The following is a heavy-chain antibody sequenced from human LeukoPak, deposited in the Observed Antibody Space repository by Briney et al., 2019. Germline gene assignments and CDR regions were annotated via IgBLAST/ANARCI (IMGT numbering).Heavy chain of an antibody. D-gene: IGHD3-22*01. CDR3: AREWGLESSGYFYAY. V-gene: IGHV1-69*13. Sequence: SVKVSCKASGGTFSSYAISWVRQAPGQGLEWMGGIIPIFGTANYAQKFQGRVTITADESTSTAYMELSSLTSEDTAVYYCAREWGLESSGYFYAYWGQGTLVTVSS. CDR1: GGTFSSYA. CDR2: IIPIFGTA. J-gene: IGHJ4*02.